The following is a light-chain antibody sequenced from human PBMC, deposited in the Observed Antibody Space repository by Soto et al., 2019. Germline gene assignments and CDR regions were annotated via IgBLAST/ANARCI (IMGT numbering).Light chain of an antibody. Sequence: DIQMTQSPPSLSASVGDRXTIXCRASQSISTYLNWYQQKPGKAPKLLIYAASSLQSGVPSRFSGSGSGTDFTLTISSLQPEDFATYYCQQSYNSPQTFGQGTKVDIK. V-gene: IGKV1-39*01. CDR1: QSISTY. J-gene: IGKJ1*01. CDR3: QQSYNSPQT. CDR2: AAS.